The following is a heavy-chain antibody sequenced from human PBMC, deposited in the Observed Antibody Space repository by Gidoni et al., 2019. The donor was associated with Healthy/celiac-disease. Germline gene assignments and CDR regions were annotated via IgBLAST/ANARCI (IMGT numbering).Heavy chain of an antibody. J-gene: IGHJ4*02. CDR3: ATVVRRGDFDY. Sequence: EVQLVESGGGLVKPGGSLRLSCVASGFTFSRYSVNWVRQAPGKGLDWVSSISSSSSYIYYADSVKGRFTISRDNAKNSLYLQMNSLRAEDTAVYYCATVVRRGDFDYWGQGTLVTVSS. CDR1: GFTFSRYS. D-gene: IGHD2-15*01. V-gene: IGHV3-21*01. CDR2: ISSSSSYI.